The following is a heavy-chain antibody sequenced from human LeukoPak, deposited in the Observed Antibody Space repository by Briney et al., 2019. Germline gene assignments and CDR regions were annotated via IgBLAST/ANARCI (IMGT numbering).Heavy chain of an antibody. V-gene: IGHV3-23*01. Sequence: PGGSLRLSCAASVFTFSSYAMSWVRQAPGEGLEWVSAITDSGGSTYYSDSVKGRFTISRDNSKNTLYLQMNTLRAEDTAIYYCAKGSSGSRPYYFDYWGQGTLVTVSS. CDR2: ITDSGGST. D-gene: IGHD3-22*01. CDR1: VFTFSSYA. CDR3: AKGSSGSRPYYFDY. J-gene: IGHJ4*02.